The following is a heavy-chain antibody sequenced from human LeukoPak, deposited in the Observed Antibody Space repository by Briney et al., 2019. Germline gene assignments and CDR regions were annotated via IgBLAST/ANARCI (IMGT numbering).Heavy chain of an antibody. D-gene: IGHD3-3*01. J-gene: IGHJ5*02. Sequence: SETLSLTCAVYGGSFSGYYWSWIRQPPGKGLEWIGEINHSGSTNYNPSLKSRVTIPVDTSKNQFSLKLSSVTAADTAVYYCARCYDFFPQNWFDPWGQGTLVTVSS. CDR3: ARCYDFFPQNWFDP. CDR2: INHSGST. CDR1: GGSFSGYY. V-gene: IGHV4-34*01.